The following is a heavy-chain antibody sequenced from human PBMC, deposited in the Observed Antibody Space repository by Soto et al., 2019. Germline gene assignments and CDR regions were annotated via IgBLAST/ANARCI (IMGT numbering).Heavy chain of an antibody. V-gene: IGHV3-53*04. Sequence: PGGSLRLSCAASGFTVSSNYMSWVRQAPGKGLEWVSVIYSGGSTYYADSVKGRFTISRHNSKNTLYLQMNSLRAEDTAVYYCASGVATIRGNYFDYWGQGTLVTVSS. CDR1: GFTVSSNY. CDR2: IYSGGST. D-gene: IGHD5-12*01. J-gene: IGHJ4*02. CDR3: ASGVATIRGNYFDY.